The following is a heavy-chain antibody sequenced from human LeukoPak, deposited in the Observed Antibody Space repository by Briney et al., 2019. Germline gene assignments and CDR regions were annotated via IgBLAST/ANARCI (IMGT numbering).Heavy chain of an antibody. J-gene: IGHJ3*02. CDR3: ARVPYDSSGYYLADAFDI. V-gene: IGHV1-8*01. D-gene: IGHD3-22*01. CDR1: GYTFTSHD. CDR2: MNPNSGNT. Sequence: ASVKVSCKASGYTFTSHDINWVRQAPGQGLEWMGWMNPNSGNTGYAPKFQGRVTMTRNTSISTAYMELSSLRSEDTAVYYCARVPYDSSGYYLADAFDIWGQGTMVTVSS.